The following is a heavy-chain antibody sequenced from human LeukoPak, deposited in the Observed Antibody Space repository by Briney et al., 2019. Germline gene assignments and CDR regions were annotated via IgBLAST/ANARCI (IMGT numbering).Heavy chain of an antibody. CDR2: INHSGST. Sequence: SETLSLTCAVYGGSFSGYYWSWIRQPPGKGLEWIGEINHSGSTNYNPSLKSRVTISVDTSKNQFSLKLSSVTAADTAVYYCARGLRGRGVDYWGQGTLVTVSS. CDR3: ARGLRGRGVDY. V-gene: IGHV4-34*01. CDR1: GGSFSGYY. D-gene: IGHD3-10*01. J-gene: IGHJ4*02.